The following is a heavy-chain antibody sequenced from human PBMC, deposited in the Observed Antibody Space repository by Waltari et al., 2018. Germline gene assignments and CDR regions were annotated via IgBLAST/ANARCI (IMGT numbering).Heavy chain of an antibody. CDR1: GFTFSSYA. CDR3: AKDVIVGARRAFGVDY. Sequence: EVQLVESGGGLVQPGGSLRLSCAASGFTFSSYAMSWVRQAPGKGLEWVSAISGSGGSTYYADSVKCRFTISRDNSKNTLYLQMNSLRAEDTAVYYCAKDVIVGARRAFGVDYWGQGTLVTVSS. CDR2: ISGSGGST. V-gene: IGHV3-23*04. D-gene: IGHD1-26*01. J-gene: IGHJ4*02.